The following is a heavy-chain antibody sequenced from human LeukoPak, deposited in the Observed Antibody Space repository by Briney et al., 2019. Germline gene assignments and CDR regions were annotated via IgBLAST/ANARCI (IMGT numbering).Heavy chain of an antibody. CDR1: GFTFRSCE. V-gene: IGHV3-48*03. CDR3: ARCLNSIGY. J-gene: IGHJ4*02. D-gene: IGHD2/OR15-2a*01. CDR2: TSSSGSTI. Sequence: HPGGSLRLSCAASGFTFRSCEMNWVRQAPGKGLEWVSYTSSSGSTIYYADSVKGRFTISRDNAKNSLYLQMNSLRAEDTAVYYCARCLNSIGYWGQGTLVTVSS.